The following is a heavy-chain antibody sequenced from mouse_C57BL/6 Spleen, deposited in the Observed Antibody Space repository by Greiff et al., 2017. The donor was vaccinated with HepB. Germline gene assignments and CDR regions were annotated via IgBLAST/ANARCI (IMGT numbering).Heavy chain of an antibody. CDR2: IDPENGDT. V-gene: IGHV14-4*01. CDR1: GFNIKDDY. CDR3: TAIYYYSSSYFDY. Sequence: EVQLQQSGAELVRPGASVKLSCTASGFNIKDDYMHWVKQRPEQGLEWIGWIDPENGDTEYASKFQGKATITADTSSNTAYLQLSSLTSDDTTVYYCTAIYYYSSSYFDYWGQGTTLTVSS. D-gene: IGHD1-1*01. J-gene: IGHJ2*01.